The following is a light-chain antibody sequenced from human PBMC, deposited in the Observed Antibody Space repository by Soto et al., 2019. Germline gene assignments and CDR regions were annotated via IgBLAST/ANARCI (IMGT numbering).Light chain of an antibody. Sequence: DIQMTQSPSTLSGSVGDRVTITCRASQTISSWLAWYQQKPGKAPKLLIYKASTLKSGVPSRFSGSGSGTEVTLTISSLQPDDFATYYCQKYNSWWTFGQGTKV. J-gene: IGKJ1*01. CDR1: QTISSW. CDR3: QKYNSWWT. V-gene: IGKV1-5*03. CDR2: KAS.